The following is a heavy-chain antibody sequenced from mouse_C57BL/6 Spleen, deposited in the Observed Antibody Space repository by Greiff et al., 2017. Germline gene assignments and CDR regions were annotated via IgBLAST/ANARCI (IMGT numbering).Heavy chain of an antibody. CDR1: GFPITSGYY. CDR2: ITHSGET. J-gene: IGHJ3*01. Sequence: VKLQESGPGLVKPSQSLFLTCSITGFPITSGYYWIWIRQSPGKPLEWMGYITHSGETFYNPSLQSPISITRETSKNQFFLQLNSVTTEDTAMYYCAGAPAYYSNYVAYWGQGTLVTVSA. CDR3: AGAPAYYSNYVAY. V-gene: IGHV12-3*01. D-gene: IGHD2-5*01.